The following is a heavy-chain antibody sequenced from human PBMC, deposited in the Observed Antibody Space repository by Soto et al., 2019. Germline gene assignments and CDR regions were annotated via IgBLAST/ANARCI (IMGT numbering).Heavy chain of an antibody. CDR3: AKDRENNWNYVDFDY. Sequence: GGSLRLSCAASGFTFSSYAMSWVRQAPGKGLEWVSAISGSGGSTYYADSVEGRFTISRDNSKNTLYLQMNSLRAEDTAVYYCAKDRENNWNYVDFDYWGQGTLVTVSS. CDR1: GFTFSSYA. J-gene: IGHJ4*02. D-gene: IGHD1-7*01. V-gene: IGHV3-23*01. CDR2: ISGSGGST.